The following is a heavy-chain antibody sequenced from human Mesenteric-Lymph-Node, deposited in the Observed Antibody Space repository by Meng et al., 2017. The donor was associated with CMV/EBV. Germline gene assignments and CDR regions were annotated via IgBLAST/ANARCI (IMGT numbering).Heavy chain of an antibody. Sequence: GGSLRLSCAASGFPFSTYWMHWVRQAPGKGLVWVSRINGDGTNTAYADSVKGRFTISRDNAKNTIDLQMNSLRAEDTAVYYCARGRYYALDVWGQGTTVTVSS. CDR1: GFPFSTYW. V-gene: IGHV3-74*01. CDR3: ARGRYYALDV. J-gene: IGHJ6*02. CDR2: INGDGTNT.